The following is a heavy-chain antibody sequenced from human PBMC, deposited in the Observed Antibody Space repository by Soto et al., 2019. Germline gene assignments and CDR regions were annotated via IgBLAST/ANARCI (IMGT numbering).Heavy chain of an antibody. CDR3: ARDRAAARREYYYYYGMDV. Sequence: WGSLRLSCAASGFTFISYAIHFFRHSPFKWLEWVAVISYDGSNKYYADSVKGRFTISRDNSKNTLYLQMNSLRAEDTAVYYCARDRAAARREYYYYYGMDVWGQGTTVTVSS. CDR2: ISYDGSNK. CDR1: GFTFISYA. D-gene: IGHD6-6*01. J-gene: IGHJ6*02. V-gene: IGHV3-30-3*01.